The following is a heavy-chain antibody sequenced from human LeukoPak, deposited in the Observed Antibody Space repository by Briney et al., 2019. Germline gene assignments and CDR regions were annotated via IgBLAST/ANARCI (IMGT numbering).Heavy chain of an antibody. J-gene: IGHJ4*02. V-gene: IGHV4-34*01. Sequence: PSETLSLTCAVYGGSFSGYYWSWIRQPPGKGLEWIGKINHSGSTNYNPSLKSRVTISVDTSKNQFSLKLSSVTAADTAVYYCARGGFANQWLVPHPFDYWGQGTLVTVSS. CDR3: ARGGFANQWLVPHPFDY. D-gene: IGHD6-19*01. CDR2: INHSGST. CDR1: GGSFSGYY.